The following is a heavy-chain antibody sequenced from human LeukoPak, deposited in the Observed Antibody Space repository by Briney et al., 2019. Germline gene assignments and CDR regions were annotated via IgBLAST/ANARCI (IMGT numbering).Heavy chain of an antibody. CDR3: ARGAGAGYNLQPFDY. J-gene: IGHJ4*02. V-gene: IGHV4-59*08. CDR2: IYYSGST. CDR1: GGSISSYY. D-gene: IGHD5-24*01. Sequence: PSEALSLTCTVSGGSISSYYWSWIRQPPGKGLEWIGYIYYSGSTKYNPSLKSRVSISVDTSKNQFSLKLSSVTAADTAVYYCARGAGAGYNLQPFDYWGQGTLVTVSS.